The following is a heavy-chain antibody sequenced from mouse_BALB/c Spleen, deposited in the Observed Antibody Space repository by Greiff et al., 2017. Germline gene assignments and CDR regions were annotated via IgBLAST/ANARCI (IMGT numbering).Heavy chain of an antibody. D-gene: IGHD1-1*01. V-gene: IGHV5-4*02. CDR2: ISDGGSYT. Sequence: EVKLVESGGGLVKPGGSLKLSCAASGFTFSDYYMYWVRQTPEKRLEWVATISDGGSYTYYPDSVKGRFTISRDNAKNNLYLQMSSLKSEDTAMYYCARGYGSISDYWGQGTTLTVSS. CDR1: GFTFSDYY. J-gene: IGHJ2*01. CDR3: ARGYGSISDY.